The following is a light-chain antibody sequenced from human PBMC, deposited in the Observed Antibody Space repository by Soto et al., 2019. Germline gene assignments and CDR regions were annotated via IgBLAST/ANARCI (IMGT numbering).Light chain of an antibody. V-gene: IGKV3-20*01. CDR1: QSVSSTY. CDR3: QQYGSSRYT. CDR2: GAS. Sequence: ESVLTQSPGTLSLSPGDRATLSCRASQSVSSTYLAWYQHRPGQAPRLLIYGASSRAPGIPERFSGSGSGTDFNLTISRLEPEDFAVYYCQQYGSSRYTFGQGTKVEIK. J-gene: IGKJ2*01.